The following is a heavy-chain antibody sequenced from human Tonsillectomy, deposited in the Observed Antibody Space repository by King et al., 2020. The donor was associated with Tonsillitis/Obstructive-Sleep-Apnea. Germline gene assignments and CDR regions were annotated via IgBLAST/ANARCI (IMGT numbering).Heavy chain of an antibody. CDR1: GGSISSYY. J-gene: IGHJ4*02. V-gene: IGHV4-59*12. Sequence: VQLQESGPGLVKPSETLSLTCTVSGGSISSYYWSWLRQFPGKGLEWIGYIYYSGSTNYNPSLKSRVTISVDTSKNQFSLKLSSVTAADTAVYYCARAPSRAALPDYWGQGTLVTVSS. CDR3: ARAPSRAALPDY. D-gene: IGHD6-6*01. CDR2: IYYSGST.